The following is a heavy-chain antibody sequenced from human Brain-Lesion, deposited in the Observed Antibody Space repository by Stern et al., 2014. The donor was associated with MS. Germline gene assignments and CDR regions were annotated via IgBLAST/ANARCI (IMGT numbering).Heavy chain of an antibody. V-gene: IGHV5-51*01. CDR1: GYRFTRNW. Sequence: EVPLVQSGAEVKKPGESLKISCKGSGYRFTRNWIGWVRQMPGKGLEWMGIIGPGDSDTRYSPSFQGQVTISADKSISTAYLQWSSLQASDTAMYYCARRGDSSSSGFDYWGQGTLVIVSS. CDR3: ARRGDSSSSGFDY. J-gene: IGHJ4*02. CDR2: IGPGDSDT. D-gene: IGHD6-6*01.